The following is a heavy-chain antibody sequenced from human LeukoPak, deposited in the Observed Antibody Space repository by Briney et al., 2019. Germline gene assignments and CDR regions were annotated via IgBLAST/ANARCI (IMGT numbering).Heavy chain of an antibody. D-gene: IGHD6-6*01. CDR2: ISGSGSYI. J-gene: IGHJ6*02. Sequence: PGGSLRLSCAASGFTFSSYSMNWVRQAPGKGLEWVSSISGSGSYIYYADSVKGRFPISRDNAKNSLYLQMNSLRSEDTAVYYCAREYSSSSGYYGMDVWGQGTTVTVSS. CDR3: AREYSSSSGYYGMDV. V-gene: IGHV3-21*01. CDR1: GFTFSSYS.